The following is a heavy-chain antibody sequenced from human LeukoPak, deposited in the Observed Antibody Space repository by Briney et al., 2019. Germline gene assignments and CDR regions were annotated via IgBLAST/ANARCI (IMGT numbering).Heavy chain of an antibody. CDR2: IGGSGGST. CDR3: AKYPGGDFLSGLGIDV. CDR1: GFTFTSNS. V-gene: IGHV3-23*01. J-gene: IGHJ6*02. D-gene: IGHD3-3*01. Sequence: GGSLRLSWAASGFTFTSNSIGWVSHAAGEWMGWVSSIGGSGGSTYYAGSVEGRFTISRDNSKYTLYRQMSRLSAEVTAVNYWAKYPGGDFLSGLGIDVWGQGTTVTVSS.